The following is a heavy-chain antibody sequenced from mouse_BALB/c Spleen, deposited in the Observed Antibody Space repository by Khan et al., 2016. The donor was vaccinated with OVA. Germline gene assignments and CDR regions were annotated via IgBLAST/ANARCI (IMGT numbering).Heavy chain of an antibody. CDR1: GYTLTSYW. CDR2: INPSNGRT. CDR3: ARLLINFDY. V-gene: IGHV1S81*02. D-gene: IGHD2-1*01. J-gene: IGHJ2*01. Sequence: QVQLQQSGAELVNPGASVNLSCKASGYTLTSYWMHWVKQRPGQGLEWIGEINPSNGRTNYNEKFKSKATLTVDKSSRTAYMQLSSPTSEDSAVYDCARLLINFDYWGQGTTLTVSS.